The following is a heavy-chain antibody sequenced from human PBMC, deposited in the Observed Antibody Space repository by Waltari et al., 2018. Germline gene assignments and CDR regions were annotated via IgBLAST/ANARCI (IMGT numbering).Heavy chain of an antibody. V-gene: IGHV3-48*03. CDR1: GFTFSSYE. J-gene: IGHJ4*02. CDR2: ISSSGSTI. CDR3: AKEGYYYDSSGYYYFDY. Sequence: EVQLVESGGGLVQPGGSLRLSCAASGFTFSSYEMNWVRQAPGKGLEWVSYISSSGSTIYYADSVKGRFTISRDNSKNTLYLQMNSLRAEDTAVYYCAKEGYYYDSSGYYYFDYWGQGTLVTVSS. D-gene: IGHD3-22*01.